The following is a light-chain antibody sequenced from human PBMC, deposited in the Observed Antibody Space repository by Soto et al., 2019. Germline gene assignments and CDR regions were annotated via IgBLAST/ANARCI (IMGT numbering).Light chain of an antibody. Sequence: IVLTQSPATLSVSPGERATLSCRASQSVSSNLAWHKQRPGQAPRLLIYGASTRATGVPARVSGGGSGTEFTLTITSLQSEDFAVYWCQQYNNWPLTFGPGTRLEIK. V-gene: IGKV3D-15*01. CDR3: QQYNNWPLT. CDR1: QSVSSN. CDR2: GAS. J-gene: IGKJ5*01.